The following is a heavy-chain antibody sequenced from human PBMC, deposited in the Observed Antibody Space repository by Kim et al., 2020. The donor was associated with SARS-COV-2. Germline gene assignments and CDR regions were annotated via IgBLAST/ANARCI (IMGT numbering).Heavy chain of an antibody. V-gene: IGHV3-23*01. D-gene: IGHD6-19*01. CDR3: AKGVECEQYYFDY. J-gene: IGHJ4*02. Sequence: YADSVKGRFTISRDNSKNTLYLQMNSLRAEDTAVYYCAKGVECEQYYFDYWGQGTLVTVSS.